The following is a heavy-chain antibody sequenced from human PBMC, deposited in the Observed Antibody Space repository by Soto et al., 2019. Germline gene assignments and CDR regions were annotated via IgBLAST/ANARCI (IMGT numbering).Heavy chain of an antibody. Sequence: GGSLRLSCAASGFIFEDHAMHWVRQAPGKGLEWVSGLSWNGVSIGYADSVRGRFTITRDNAKNTLYLQMNSLRAKDTAVYYCAKGLLIMVRKVIIPPQYYYGMDVWGQGTTVTVSS. CDR3: AKGLLIMVRKVIIPPQYYYGMDV. J-gene: IGHJ6*02. CDR1: GFIFEDHA. V-gene: IGHV3-9*01. D-gene: IGHD3-10*01. CDR2: LSWNGVSI.